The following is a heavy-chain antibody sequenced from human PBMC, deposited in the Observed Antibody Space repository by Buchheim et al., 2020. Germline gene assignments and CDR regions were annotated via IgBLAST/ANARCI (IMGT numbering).Heavy chain of an antibody. CDR3: ADDEAYGKADY. CDR1: GFTLSTYS. V-gene: IGHV3-74*01. CDR2: FNSDGSSP. J-gene: IGHJ4*02. Sequence: EVQLVESGGGLVQPGGSLRLSCAASGFTLSTYSIYWVRQAPGKGLVWVSRFNSDGSSPKYADSVKGRFTISRDDAKNTLYLQMDSLRVEDTAVYYCADDEAYGKADYWGQGT. D-gene: IGHD2-21*01.